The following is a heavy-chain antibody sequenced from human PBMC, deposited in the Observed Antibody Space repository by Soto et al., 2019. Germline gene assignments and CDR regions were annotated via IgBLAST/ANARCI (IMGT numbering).Heavy chain of an antibody. CDR2: ISYDGSNK. CDR3: ARDCSDGTCYSWS. D-gene: IGHD2-15*01. CDR1: GFTLNNSA. Sequence: GGSLRLSCAVSGFTLNNSAMHWVRQAPGKGLEWVAVISYDGSNKYYADSVKGRFTISRAISKNTLFLQMNGLRAEDTAVYYCARDCSDGTCYSWSWGQGTLVTVSS. V-gene: IGHV3-30-3*01. J-gene: IGHJ5*02.